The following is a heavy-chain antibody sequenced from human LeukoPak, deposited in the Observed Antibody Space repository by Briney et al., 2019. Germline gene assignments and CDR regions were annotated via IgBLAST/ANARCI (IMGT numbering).Heavy chain of an antibody. CDR1: GGSISSYY. V-gene: IGHV4-59*08. Sequence: PSETLSLTCTVSGGSISSYYWRWLRQPPAKGLDWIGYIYYSGSPNYNPSLKSRVTISVDTSKNHFSLKLSSVTAADTAVYYCARRPWDLRAFDIWGQGTMVTVSS. D-gene: IGHD1-26*01. J-gene: IGHJ3*02. CDR3: ARRPWDLRAFDI. CDR2: IYYSGSP.